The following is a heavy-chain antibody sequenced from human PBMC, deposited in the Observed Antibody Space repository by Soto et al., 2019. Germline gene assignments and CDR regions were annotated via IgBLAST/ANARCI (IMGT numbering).Heavy chain of an antibody. V-gene: IGHV1-69*06. CDR1: GGTFSTYA. J-gene: IGHJ3*02. CDR2: IIPICGTA. CDR3: TRVGDRGGGYFVYAFDI. D-gene: IGHD3-10*02. Sequence: QVQLVQSGAEVKKPGSSVKVSCKASGGTFSTYAISWVRQAPGQGLEWMGGIIPICGTANYAQKFQGRVTITADKSTSTAYMELSRLRSEETAVYCCTRVGDRGGGYFVYAFDIWGQGTMVTVSS.